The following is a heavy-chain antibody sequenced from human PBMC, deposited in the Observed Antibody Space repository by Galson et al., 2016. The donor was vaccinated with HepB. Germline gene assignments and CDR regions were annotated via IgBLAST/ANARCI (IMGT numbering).Heavy chain of an antibody. Sequence: SETLSLTCTVSGGSISSTLYQWGWFRQPPGKGLEWIGSIYYNEDTYYNPSLKSRITISVDTPKNQFSLKLSSLTAADTAVYYCASRTYWGGDCYAYTFDVWGLGTMVSGSS. CDR3: ASRTYWGGDCYAYTFDV. V-gene: IGHV4-39*01. J-gene: IGHJ3*01. CDR2: IYYNEDT. CDR1: GGSISSTLYQ. D-gene: IGHD2-21*02.